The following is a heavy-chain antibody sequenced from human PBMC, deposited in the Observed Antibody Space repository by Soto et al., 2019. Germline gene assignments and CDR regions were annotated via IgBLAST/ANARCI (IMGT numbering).Heavy chain of an antibody. V-gene: IGHV4-39*01. J-gene: IGHJ3*01. Sequence: SETLSLTCTVSGGSISSSTYNWGWIRQPPGKRLEWIGNIYYSGSPYYNPSLKSRVTISVDTSRNQLSLKLSSVTAADTAVYYCARSPTAVTTPPRDTFDVWGQGTMVTVSS. CDR1: GGSISSSTYN. CDR2: IYYSGSP. CDR3: ARSPTAVTTPPRDTFDV. D-gene: IGHD4-17*01.